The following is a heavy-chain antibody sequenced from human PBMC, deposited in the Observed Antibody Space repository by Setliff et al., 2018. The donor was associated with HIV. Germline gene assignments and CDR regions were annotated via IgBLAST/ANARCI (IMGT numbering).Heavy chain of an antibody. CDR3: SYYYDSSGYLTEYFQH. CDR1: GFTFSSYW. Sequence: PGGSLRLSCAASGFTFSSYWMYWVRQAPGKGLVWVSRINSDGSSTSYADSVKGRFTISRDNAKNTLYLQMNSLRAEDTAVYYCSYYYDSSGYLTEYFQHWGQGTLVTVSS. D-gene: IGHD3-22*01. CDR2: INSDGSST. J-gene: IGHJ1*01. V-gene: IGHV3-74*01.